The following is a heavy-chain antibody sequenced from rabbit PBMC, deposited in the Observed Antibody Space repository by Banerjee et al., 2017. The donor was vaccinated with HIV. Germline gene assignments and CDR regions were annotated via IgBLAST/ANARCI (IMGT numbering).Heavy chain of an antibody. CDR3: TRGDFCFNL. D-gene: IGHD4-2*01. J-gene: IGHJ4*01. V-gene: IGHV1S45*01. CDR2: INPVFGTT. CDR1: GFSFSNKAV. Sequence: QEQLVESGGGLVKPEGSLKLSCTASGFSFSNKAVMCWVRQAPGKGLEWIGCINPVFGTTYYASWAKGRFTISKPSSTTVTLQMTSLTGADTATYFCTRGDFCFNLWGPGTLVTVS.